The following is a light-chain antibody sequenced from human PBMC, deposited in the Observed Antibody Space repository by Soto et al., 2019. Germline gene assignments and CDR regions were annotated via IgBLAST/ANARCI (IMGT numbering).Light chain of an antibody. CDR3: QQYGSSPRT. Sequence: EIVLTQSPATLSLAPGEKASFSFRASQSVGNNYLAWYQQIPGQAPRLLVYGASSRATGIPDRFSGSGSGTDFNFTISRLEPEDFAVYYCQQYGSSPRTFGLGTKVDI. V-gene: IGKV3-20*01. CDR2: GAS. J-gene: IGKJ1*01. CDR1: QSVGNNY.